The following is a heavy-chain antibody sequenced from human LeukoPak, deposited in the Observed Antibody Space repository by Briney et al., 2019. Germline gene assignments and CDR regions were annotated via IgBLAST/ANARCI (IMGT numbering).Heavy chain of an antibody. Sequence: GGSLRLSCAASGFTVSSNYMSWVRQAPGKGLEWVSVIYSGGSTYYADSVKGRFTISRDNSKNTLYLQMNSLRAEDTAVCYCARDSGSGWYGLSYWGQGTLVTVSS. CDR3: ARDSGSGWYGLSY. D-gene: IGHD6-19*01. V-gene: IGHV3-66*01. CDR2: IYSGGST. CDR1: GFTVSSNY. J-gene: IGHJ4*02.